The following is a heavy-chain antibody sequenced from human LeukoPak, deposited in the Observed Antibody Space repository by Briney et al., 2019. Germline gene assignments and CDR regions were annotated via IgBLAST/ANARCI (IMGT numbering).Heavy chain of an antibody. Sequence: GGSLRLSCAASGFTFSSSEMNWVRQAAGGWLELVSYISRSGRSTYYPDSVKGRFTISRDNDKNSLSLQMNSLRAEDTAVYYCARGSQPGPSYFDLWGRGTLVTVSS. D-gene: IGHD1-14*01. CDR3: ARGSQPGPSYFDL. CDR1: GFTFSSSE. J-gene: IGHJ2*01. V-gene: IGHV3-48*03. CDR2: ISRSGRST.